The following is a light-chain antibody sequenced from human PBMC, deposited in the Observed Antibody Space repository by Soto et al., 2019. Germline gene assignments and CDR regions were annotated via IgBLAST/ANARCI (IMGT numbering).Light chain of an antibody. CDR1: SSDVGGYNF. Sequence: QSVLTQPASVSGSPGQSITISCTGNSSDVGGYNFVSWYQQYPGKAPKLIIYEVTDRPSGVSNRFSGSKSGSTASLTISGLQAEDEADYYCSSYTRRNTLAFGGGTKLTVL. CDR2: EVT. V-gene: IGLV2-14*01. CDR3: SSYTRRNTLA. J-gene: IGLJ2*01.